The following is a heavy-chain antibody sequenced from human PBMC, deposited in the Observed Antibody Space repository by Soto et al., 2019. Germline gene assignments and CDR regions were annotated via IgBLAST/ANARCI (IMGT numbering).Heavy chain of an antibody. J-gene: IGHJ4*02. D-gene: IGHD5-12*01. CDR1: GGSVSSFY. CDR2: IYYSGHT. CDR3: ARAGDAYDYDF. Sequence: VQLQESGPGLVKPSETLSLTCTVVGGSVSSFYWSWIRQPPGKGLEWIGYIYYSGHTNYNPSLKSRVTMSVDSSSNQFSLRLSSLTPADTVVYYCARAGDAYDYDFWGQGILVTVSS. V-gene: IGHV4-59*02.